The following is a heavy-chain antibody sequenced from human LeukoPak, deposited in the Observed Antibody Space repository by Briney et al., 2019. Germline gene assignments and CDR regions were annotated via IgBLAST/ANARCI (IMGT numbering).Heavy chain of an antibody. Sequence: GGSLRLSCAASGFTFSSYSMNWVRQAPGKGLEWVSALSGGGGSTYYADSVKGRFTISRDNSKNTLYLQMNSLRAEDTAVYYCAKAGGAVTGRVDYWGQGTLVTVSS. CDR2: LSGGGGST. CDR3: AKAGGAVTGRVDY. J-gene: IGHJ4*02. CDR1: GFTFSSYS. V-gene: IGHV3-23*01. D-gene: IGHD6-19*01.